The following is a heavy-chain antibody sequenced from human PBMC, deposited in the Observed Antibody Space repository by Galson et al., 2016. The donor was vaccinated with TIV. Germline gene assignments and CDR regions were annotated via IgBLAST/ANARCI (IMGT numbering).Heavy chain of an antibody. CDR1: GGSISSYY. CDR3: ARGSSTWFFDY. V-gene: IGHV4-59*08. CDR2: FYYSGGT. J-gene: IGHJ4*02. D-gene: IGHD6-13*01. Sequence: LSLTCNVSGGSISSYYWSWIRQPPGKELEWIGYFYYSGGTDYSPSLKGRVSISVDKSKNQFSLKLTSVTAADTAIYYCARGSSTWFFDYWGQGTLVTVSS.